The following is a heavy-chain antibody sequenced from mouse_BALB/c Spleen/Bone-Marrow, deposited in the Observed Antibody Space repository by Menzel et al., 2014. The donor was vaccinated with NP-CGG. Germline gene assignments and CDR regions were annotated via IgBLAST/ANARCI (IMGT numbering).Heavy chain of an antibody. J-gene: IGHJ2*01. CDR1: GYTFTSYW. V-gene: IGHV1-69*02. CDR2: IYPSDSYT. Sequence: QVQLQQSGAELVRPGASVKLSCKASGYTFTSYWINWVKQRPGQGLEWIGNIYPSDSYTNYNQKFKDKATLTVDKSSSTAYMQLSSPTSEDSAVYYCTRSYGSSYEYYFDYWSQGTTLTVPS. D-gene: IGHD1-1*01. CDR3: TRSYGSSYEYYFDY.